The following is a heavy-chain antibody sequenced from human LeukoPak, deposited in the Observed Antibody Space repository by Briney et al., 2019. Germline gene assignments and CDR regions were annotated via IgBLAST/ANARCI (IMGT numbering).Heavy chain of an antibody. CDR3: ARPSRVAATLMIDY. V-gene: IGHV7-4-1*02. CDR2: INTNTGNP. J-gene: IGHJ4*02. Sequence: ASVNVSCKASGYTFTSYAMNWVRQAPGQGLEWMGWINTNTGNPTYAQGFTGRFVFSLDTSVSTAYLQISSLKAEDTAVYYCARPSRVAATLMIDYWGQGTLVTVSS. CDR1: GYTFTSYA. D-gene: IGHD2-15*01.